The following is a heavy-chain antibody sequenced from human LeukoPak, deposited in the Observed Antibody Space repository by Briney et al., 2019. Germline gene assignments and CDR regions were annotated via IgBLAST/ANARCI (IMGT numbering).Heavy chain of an antibody. D-gene: IGHD5-18*01. CDR2: INPNSGGT. Sequence: ASVKVSCKASGYTFTGYYMHWVRQAPGQGLEWMGWINPNSGGTNYAQKFQGRVTMTRDTSISTAYMELSRLRSDDTAVYYCARVLQSGYSYDFDYWGQGTLVTVSS. V-gene: IGHV1-2*02. CDR1: GYTFTGYY. CDR3: ARVLQSGYSYDFDY. J-gene: IGHJ4*02.